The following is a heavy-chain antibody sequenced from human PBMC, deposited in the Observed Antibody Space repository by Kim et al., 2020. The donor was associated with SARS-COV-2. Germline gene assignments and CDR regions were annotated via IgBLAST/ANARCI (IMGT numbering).Heavy chain of an antibody. CDR3: WCGVVVVAATRNDAFDI. V-gene: IGHV3-30*07. J-gene: IGHJ3*02. D-gene: IGHD2-15*01. Sequence: VKGRFTISRDNSKNTLYLQMNSLRAEDTAVYYCWCGVVVVAATRNDAFDIWGQGTMVTVSS.